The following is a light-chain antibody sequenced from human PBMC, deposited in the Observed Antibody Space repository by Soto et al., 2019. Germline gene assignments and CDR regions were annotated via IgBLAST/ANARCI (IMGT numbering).Light chain of an antibody. J-gene: IGLJ1*01. V-gene: IGLV2-8*01. CDR3: SSYVGTNSYV. CDR1: SSDDGGYNY. Sequence: QSVLTQPPSASVSPGQSVTISCTGTSSDDGGYNYVSWYQNHPGKAPKLIIYEVYKRPSGVPDRFSGSKSGNTAALTVSGLQAEDEADYYCSSYVGTNSYVFGTGTKVTVL. CDR2: EVY.